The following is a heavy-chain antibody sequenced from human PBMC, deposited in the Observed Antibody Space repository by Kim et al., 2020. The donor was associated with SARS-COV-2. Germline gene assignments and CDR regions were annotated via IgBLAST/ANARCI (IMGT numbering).Heavy chain of an antibody. J-gene: IGHJ4*02. V-gene: IGHV3-7*01. CDR1: GFTFSSHW. Sequence: GGSLRLSCAASGFTFSSHWMTWVRQAPGKGLERVATMNRGGSRKYYVDSVKGRFTISRDNAKNTLFLQMNSLRAEDTAVYYCARVIASEVYCHLDFWGQG. CDR3: ARVIASEVYCHLDF. D-gene: IGHD2-15*01. CDR2: MNRGGSRK.